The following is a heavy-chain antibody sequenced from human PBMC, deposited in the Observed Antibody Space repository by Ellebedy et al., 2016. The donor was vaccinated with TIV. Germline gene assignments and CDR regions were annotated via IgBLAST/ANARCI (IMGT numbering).Heavy chain of an antibody. CDR2: ISSSGSTI. V-gene: IGHV3-11*01. CDR1: GFTFSDYY. J-gene: IGHJ4*02. Sequence: GESLKISCAASGFTFSDYYMSWIRQAPGKGLEWVSYISSSGSTIYYADSVKGRFTISRDNAKNSLYLQMNSLRAEDTAVYYCARAMNQMYGSGSYDYWGQGTLVTVSS. D-gene: IGHD3-10*01. CDR3: ARAMNQMYGSGSYDY.